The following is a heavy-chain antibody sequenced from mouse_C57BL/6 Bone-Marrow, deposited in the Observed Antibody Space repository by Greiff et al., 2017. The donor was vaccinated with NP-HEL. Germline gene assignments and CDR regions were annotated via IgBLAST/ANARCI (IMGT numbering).Heavy chain of an antibody. V-gene: IGHV1-62-2*01. CDR3: SRHEYNGSSYGYFDV. D-gene: IGHD1-1*01. J-gene: IGHJ1*03. CDR2: FYPGSGSI. Sequence: QVQLQQSGAELVKPGASVKLSCKASGYNFTEYTIHWVKQRSGQGLEWIGWFYPGSGSIQYNEKFKDKATLTADKSSSTGYMELSRLTSEDSAVYVCSRHEYNGSSYGYFDVWGTGTTVTVSS. CDR1: GYNFTEYT.